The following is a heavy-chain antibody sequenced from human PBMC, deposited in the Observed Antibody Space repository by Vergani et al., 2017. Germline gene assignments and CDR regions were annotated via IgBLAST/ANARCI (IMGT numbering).Heavy chain of an antibody. CDR2: VSNSGST. D-gene: IGHD3-10*01. CDR1: NSSINSMYY. CDR3: VRHRGSGGFFPSSFFCGMDV. V-gene: IGHV4-38-2*01. J-gene: IGHJ6*02. Sequence: QVQLQESGPGLVQPAETLSLTCVVSNSSINSMYYWGWIRQSPGKRLEWIGSVSNSGSTFSHPSLKSRVTISVDKSKKLISLILNAETAADTAIYYCVRHRGSGGFFPSSFFCGMDVGGHGTTVTDSS.